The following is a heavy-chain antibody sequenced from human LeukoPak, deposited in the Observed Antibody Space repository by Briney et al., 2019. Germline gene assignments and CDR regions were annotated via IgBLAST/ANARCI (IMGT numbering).Heavy chain of an antibody. J-gene: IGHJ4*02. V-gene: IGHV4-59*01. Sequence: SETLSLTCTVSGASITSYYWTWIRQPPGKGLEWIGYIHYSGSTNYNPSLKSRVTISVDTSKNQFSLKLSSVTAADTAVYYCARDLRAAYWGQGTLSPSPQ. CDR1: GASITSYY. CDR2: IHYSGST. D-gene: IGHD3-16*01. CDR3: ARDLRAAY.